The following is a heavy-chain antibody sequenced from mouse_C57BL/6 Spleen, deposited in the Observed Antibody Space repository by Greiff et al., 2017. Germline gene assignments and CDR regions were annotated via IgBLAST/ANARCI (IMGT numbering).Heavy chain of an antibody. CDR2: INYDGSST. CDR1: GFTFSDYY. CDR3: ARDGDYLDY. V-gene: IGHV5-16*01. J-gene: IGHJ2*01. Sequence: DVKLVESEGGLVQPGSSMKLSCTASGFTFSDYYMAWVRQVPEKGLEWVANINYDGSSTYYLDSLKSRFIISGDNAKTILYLQMSSLKSEDTATYYCARDGDYLDYWGQGTTLTVSS.